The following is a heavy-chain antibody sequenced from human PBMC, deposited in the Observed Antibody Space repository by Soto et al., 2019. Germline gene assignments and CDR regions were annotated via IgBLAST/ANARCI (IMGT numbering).Heavy chain of an antibody. CDR2: ISAYNGNT. CDR1: GYTFTSYG. V-gene: IGHV1-18*01. Sequence: GASVKVSCKASGYTFTSYGISWVRQAPGQGLEWMGWISAYNGNTNYAQTLQGRVTMTTDTSRSTAYMELRSLRSDDTAVYYCARGTDDFWSGYNNWFDPWGQGTLVTVSS. J-gene: IGHJ5*02. D-gene: IGHD3-3*01. CDR3: ARGTDDFWSGYNNWFDP.